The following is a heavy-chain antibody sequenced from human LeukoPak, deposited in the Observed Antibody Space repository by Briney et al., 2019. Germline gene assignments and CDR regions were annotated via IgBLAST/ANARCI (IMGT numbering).Heavy chain of an antibody. J-gene: IGHJ4*02. Sequence: PSETLSLTCAVSGGSISSGGYSWSWIRQPPGKGLEWIGYIYHSENTYYNPSLKSRVTISIDRSKNQFSLKLGSVTAADTAVYYCAGGGVATRYWGQGTLVTVSS. D-gene: IGHD3-16*01. CDR3: AGGGVATRY. CDR2: IYHSENT. CDR1: GGSISSGGYS. V-gene: IGHV4-30-2*01.